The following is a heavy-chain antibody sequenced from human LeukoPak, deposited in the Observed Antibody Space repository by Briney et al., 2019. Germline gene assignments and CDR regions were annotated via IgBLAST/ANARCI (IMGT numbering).Heavy chain of an antibody. CDR3: AREDIYTSLSLDY. CDR2: INPKSGDT. CDR1: GYTFTGQYY. V-gene: IGHV1-2*02. D-gene: IGHD2-2*02. J-gene: IGHJ4*02. Sequence: ASVEVSCKASGYTFTGQYYIHWVRQAPGQGLEWMGWINPKSGDTNYAQKFQGRVTMARDTSISTAYMELTRLRYDDTAVYYCAREDIYTSLSLDYWDQGTLVTVSS.